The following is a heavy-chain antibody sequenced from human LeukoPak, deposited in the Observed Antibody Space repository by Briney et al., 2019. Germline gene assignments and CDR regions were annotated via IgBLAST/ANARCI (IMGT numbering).Heavy chain of an antibody. CDR3: AREGRGYSYVFDY. D-gene: IGHD5-18*01. J-gene: IGHJ4*02. CDR2: IYYSGST. Sequence: SETLSLTCTVSGGSISSNSYYWGWIRQPPGKGLEWIGSIYYSGSTYYKSSLKSRVTISVDTSKNQFSLKLSSVTAADTAVYYCAREGRGYSYVFDYWGQGTLVTVSS. V-gene: IGHV4-39*02. CDR1: GGSISSNSYY.